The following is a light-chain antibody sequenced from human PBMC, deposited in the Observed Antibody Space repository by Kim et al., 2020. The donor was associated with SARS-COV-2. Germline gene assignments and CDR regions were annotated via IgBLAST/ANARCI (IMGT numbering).Light chain of an antibody. J-gene: IGKJ1*01. CDR2: GAS. V-gene: IGKV3-15*01. CDR3: QQYSKWPPAT. CDR1: QSVSSD. Sequence: EIVMTQSPATLSVSPGERATLSCRASQSVSSDLAWYQQKPGQAPRLLIYGASTRATGIPARFSGSGSGTEFTLTISSLQSEDFAVYYCQQYSKWPPATFGQGAKGDIK.